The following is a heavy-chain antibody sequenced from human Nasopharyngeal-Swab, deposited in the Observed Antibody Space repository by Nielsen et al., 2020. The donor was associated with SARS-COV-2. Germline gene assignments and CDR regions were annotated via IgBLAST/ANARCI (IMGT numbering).Heavy chain of an antibody. Sequence: SVKVSCKVSGYTLTELSMHWVRQAPGKGLEWMGGIIPIFGTANYAQKFQGRVTITADESTSTAYMELSSLRSEDTAVYYCARTAIGMIVVASYYGMDVWGQGTTVTVSS. CDR2: IIPIFGTA. CDR3: ARTAIGMIVVASYYGMDV. J-gene: IGHJ6*02. V-gene: IGHV1-69*13. D-gene: IGHD3-22*01. CDR1: GYTLTELS.